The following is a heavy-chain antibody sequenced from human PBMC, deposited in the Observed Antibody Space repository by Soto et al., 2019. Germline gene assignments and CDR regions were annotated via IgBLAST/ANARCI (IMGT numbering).Heavy chain of an antibody. Sequence: SETLSLTCTVSGGSISSYYWGWIRQPAGKGLEWIGRIYTSGSTNYNPSLKSRVTMSVDTSKNQFSLKLSSVTAADTAVYYCARESIKESITMTVVVDYWGQGTLVTVYS. D-gene: IGHD3-22*01. CDR1: GGSISSYY. J-gene: IGHJ4*02. V-gene: IGHV4-4*07. CDR3: ARESIKESITMTVVVDY. CDR2: IYTSGST.